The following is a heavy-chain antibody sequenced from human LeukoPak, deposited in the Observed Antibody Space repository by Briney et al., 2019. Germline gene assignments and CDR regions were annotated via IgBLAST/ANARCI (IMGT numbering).Heavy chain of an antibody. CDR3: AKANIVVVTAGAFDI. Sequence: GGSLRLSCAASGFTFSSYAMSWVRQAPGKGLEWVSAISGSGGSTYYADSVKGRFTISRDNSKNTLYLQMNSLRAEDTALYYCAKANIVVVTAGAFDIWGQGTMVTVSS. D-gene: IGHD2-21*02. CDR2: ISGSGGST. CDR1: GFTFSSYA. V-gene: IGHV3-23*01. J-gene: IGHJ3*02.